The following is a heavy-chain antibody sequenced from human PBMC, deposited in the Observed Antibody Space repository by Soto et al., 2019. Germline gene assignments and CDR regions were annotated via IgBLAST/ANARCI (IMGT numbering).Heavy chain of an antibody. J-gene: IGHJ5*02. CDR3: ARVFGYDFWSGRNWFDP. CDR2: FYYSGST. D-gene: IGHD3-3*01. Sequence: PSETLSLTCTVSGGSISSSSYSWGWIRQPPGKGPEWIGTFYYSGSTYYNPSLNSRVTISVDTTKNQFFLKLNSVTAADTAVYYCARVFGYDFWSGRNWFDPWGQGTLVTVS. CDR1: GGSISSSSYS. V-gene: IGHV4-39*01.